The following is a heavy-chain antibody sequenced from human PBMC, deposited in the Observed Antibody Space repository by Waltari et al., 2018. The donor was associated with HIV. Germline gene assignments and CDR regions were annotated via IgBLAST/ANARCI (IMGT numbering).Heavy chain of an antibody. CDR1: GDTFSSYA. J-gene: IGHJ6*02. CDR3: ASPISPGGMYYYGMDV. D-gene: IGHD3-16*01. Sequence: QVQLVQSGAEVKKPGSSVKVSCKASGDTFSSYAISWVRQAPGQGLEWMGGISPVCCTTNYAQKFQGRVTITADESTSTAYMELSSLRSEDTAVYYCASPISPGGMYYYGMDVWGQGTTVTVSS. CDR2: ISPVCCTT. V-gene: IGHV1-69*12.